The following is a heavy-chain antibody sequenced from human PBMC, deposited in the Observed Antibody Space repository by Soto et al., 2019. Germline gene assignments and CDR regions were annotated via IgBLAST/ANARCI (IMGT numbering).Heavy chain of an antibody. CDR2: IYPGDSDT. J-gene: IGHJ6*03. CDR3: ARIGYCTNGVCHDYYYYMDV. D-gene: IGHD2-8*01. CDR1: GYSFTSYW. Sequence: GESLKISCKGSGYSFTSYWIGWVRQMPGKGLEWMGIIYPGDSDTRYSPSFQGQVTISADKSISTAYLQWSSLKASDTAMYYCARIGYCTNGVCHDYYYYMDVWGKGTTVTVSS. V-gene: IGHV5-51*01.